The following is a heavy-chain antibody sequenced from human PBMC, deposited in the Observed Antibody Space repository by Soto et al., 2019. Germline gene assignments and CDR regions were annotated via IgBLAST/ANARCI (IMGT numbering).Heavy chain of an antibody. Sequence: GESLKISCEASGYSFTTYWISWVRQMPGKGLEWMGAIDPRDSYTKYSPSFQGHVTISVDKSISTAYLQWNSLKASDTAIYYCAREKSDLELFNWLDPWGQGPLVPVSS. CDR2: IDPRDSYT. CDR3: AREKSDLELFNWLDP. D-gene: IGHD1-7*01. CDR1: GYSFTTYW. V-gene: IGHV5-10-1*01. J-gene: IGHJ5*02.